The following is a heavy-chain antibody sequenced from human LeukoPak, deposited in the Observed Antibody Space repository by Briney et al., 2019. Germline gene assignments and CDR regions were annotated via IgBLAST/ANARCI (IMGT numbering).Heavy chain of an antibody. V-gene: IGHV4-38-2*01. CDR1: GYSITSTYW. J-gene: IGHJ4*02. CDR3: ARNGTNNYFDY. Sequence: PSETLSLTCAVSGYSITSTYWWGWIRQTPGRGLEWIGSLHHSGSTSYSPSLKSRVTISVDTSKNQFSLRLSSVTAADTAVYYCARNGTNNYFDYWGQGTLVTVSS. CDR2: LHHSGST. D-gene: IGHD2-2*01.